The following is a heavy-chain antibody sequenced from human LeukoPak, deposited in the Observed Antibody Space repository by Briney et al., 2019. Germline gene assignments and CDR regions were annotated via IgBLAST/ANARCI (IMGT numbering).Heavy chain of an antibody. D-gene: IGHD3-10*01. V-gene: IGHV3-7*04. CDR1: GFTFNSYW. Sequence: GGSLRLSCAASGFTFNSYWMNWVRRAPGKGLQWLANVKQDGSVKYYVDSVKGRFTISRDNAENSLHLQMNSLGADDTAVYYCARDYSATGSFDYWGQGTLVTVSS. CDR3: ARDYSATGSFDY. CDR2: VKQDGSVK. J-gene: IGHJ4*02.